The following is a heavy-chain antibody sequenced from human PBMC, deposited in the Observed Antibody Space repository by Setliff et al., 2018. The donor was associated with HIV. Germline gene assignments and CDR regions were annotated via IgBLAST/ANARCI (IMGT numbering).Heavy chain of an antibody. J-gene: IGHJ5*02. D-gene: IGHD2-15*01. CDR3: STEYCSGAICSES. CDR2: ISYDGSNK. Sequence: GGSLRLSCAASGFTFSSYAMHWVRQAPGKGLEWVAVISYDGSNKYYADSVKGRFTISRDVSNNTLYFQMDSLQTEDTGVYYCSTEYCSGAICSESWGQGTLVTVSS. V-gene: IGHV3-30*07. CDR1: GFTFSSYA.